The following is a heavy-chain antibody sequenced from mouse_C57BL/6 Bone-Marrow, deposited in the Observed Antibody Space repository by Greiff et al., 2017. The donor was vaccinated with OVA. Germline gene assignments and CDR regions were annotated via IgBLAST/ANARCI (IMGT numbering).Heavy chain of an antibody. CDR3: ARGGITRVLDTDWYFDV. CDR2: IYPRSGNT. D-gene: IGHD1-1*01. CDR1: GYTFTSYG. Sequence: QVQLQQSGAELARPGASVKLSCKASGYTFTSYGISWVKQRTGQGLEWIGEIYPRSGNTYYNEKFKGKATLTADKSSSTAYMQLRSLTSEDSAVYFWARGGITRVLDTDWYFDVWGTGTTVTVSS. J-gene: IGHJ1*03. V-gene: IGHV1-81*01.